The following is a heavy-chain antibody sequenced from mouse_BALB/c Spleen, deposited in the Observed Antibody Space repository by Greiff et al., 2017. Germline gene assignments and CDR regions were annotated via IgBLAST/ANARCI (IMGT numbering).Heavy chain of an antibody. J-gene: IGHJ2*01. D-gene: IGHD2-4*01. CDR2: ISYSGST. CDR3: ARSYDYDGPCYFGY. Sequence: EVLLVESGPGLVKPSQSLSLTCTVTGYSITSDYAWNWIRQFPGNKLEWMGYISYSGSTSYNPSLKSRIAITRDTSTNQFFLQLNSVTTEDTATYYCARSYDYDGPCYFGYWGQGTTLTVSS. V-gene: IGHV3-2*02. CDR1: GYSITSDYA.